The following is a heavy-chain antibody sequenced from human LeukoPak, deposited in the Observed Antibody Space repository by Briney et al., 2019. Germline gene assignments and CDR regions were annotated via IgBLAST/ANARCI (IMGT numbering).Heavy chain of an antibody. CDR3: ATRIGYSGYDLRLDP. V-gene: IGHV4-34*01. Sequence: SETLSLTCAVYGGSFRTYYWSSWIRQPPGKGLEWIGEVNPSGSVNYNPSRKSRVSISVDTSKNQFSLKVTSVTAADTAVYYCATRIGYSGYDLRLDPWGQGTLVTVSS. CDR1: GGSFRTYY. CDR2: VNPSGSV. D-gene: IGHD5-12*01. J-gene: IGHJ5*02.